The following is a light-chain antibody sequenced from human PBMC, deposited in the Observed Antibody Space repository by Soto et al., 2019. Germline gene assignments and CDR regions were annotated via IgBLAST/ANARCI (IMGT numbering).Light chain of an antibody. CDR1: QSVSSYY. Sequence: EILLTQSPGTLSLSPGERATLACRASQSVSSYYLAWYQQKPGQAPRLLIYGASTRASGIPARFSGSGSGTEFTLTISSLQSEDFAVYYCQQYGSSGTFGQGTKVDIK. CDR2: GAS. V-gene: IGKV3-20*01. J-gene: IGKJ1*01. CDR3: QQYGSSGT.